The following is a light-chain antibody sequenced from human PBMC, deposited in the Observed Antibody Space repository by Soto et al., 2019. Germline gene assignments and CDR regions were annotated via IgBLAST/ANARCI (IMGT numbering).Light chain of an antibody. CDR3: HQYYGTPPT. CDR2: WAS. CDR1: QSVLYSSNNNNY. Sequence: DIVMTQSPESLAVSLGERATINCKSSQSVLYSSNNNNYLAWYQQKSGQPPKLLIYWASTRESGVPDRFSGSGSGTDFTLTISSLQAEDVAVYYCHQYYGTPPTFGQGTKVAIK. J-gene: IGKJ1*01. V-gene: IGKV4-1*01.